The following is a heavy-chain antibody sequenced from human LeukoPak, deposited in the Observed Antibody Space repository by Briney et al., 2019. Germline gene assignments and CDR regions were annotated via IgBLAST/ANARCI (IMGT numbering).Heavy chain of an antibody. CDR3: ARGGGYYDFWSGYYTRNYYYGMDV. CDR1: GYTFTSYD. J-gene: IGHJ6*02. D-gene: IGHD3-3*01. Sequence: ASVKVSCKASGYTFTSYDINWVRQATGQGLEWMGWMNLNSGNTGYAQKFQGRVTMTRNTSISTAYMELSSLRSEDTAVYYCARGGGYYDFWSGYYTRNYYYGMDVWGQGTTVTVSS. CDR2: MNLNSGNT. V-gene: IGHV1-8*01.